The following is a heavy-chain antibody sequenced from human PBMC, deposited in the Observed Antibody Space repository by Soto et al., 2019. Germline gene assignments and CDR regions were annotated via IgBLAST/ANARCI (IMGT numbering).Heavy chain of an antibody. CDR3: ARDVEPRAFDI. CDR1: GFTFSSYS. CDR2: ISSSSSYI. D-gene: IGHD2-15*01. Sequence: GGSLRLSCAASGFTFSSYSMNWVRQAPGKGLEWVSSISSSSSYIYYADSVKGRFTISRDNAKNSLYLQMNSLRAEDTAVDYCARDVEPRAFDIWGQGTMVTVSS. V-gene: IGHV3-21*01. J-gene: IGHJ3*02.